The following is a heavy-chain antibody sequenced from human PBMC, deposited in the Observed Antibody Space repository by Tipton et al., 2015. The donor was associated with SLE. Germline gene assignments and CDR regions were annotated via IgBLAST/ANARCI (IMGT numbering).Heavy chain of an antibody. J-gene: IGHJ3*02. CDR1: GGSISSYY. V-gene: IGHV4-4*09. CDR3: ARRLWRWELPDAFDI. CDR2: IYTSVST. Sequence: TLSLTCTVSGGSISSYYWSWIRQPPGKGLEWIGYIYTSVSTNYNPSLKSRVTISVDTSKNQFSLKLSSVTAADTAVYYCARRLWRWELPDAFDIWGQGTMVTVSS. D-gene: IGHD1-26*01.